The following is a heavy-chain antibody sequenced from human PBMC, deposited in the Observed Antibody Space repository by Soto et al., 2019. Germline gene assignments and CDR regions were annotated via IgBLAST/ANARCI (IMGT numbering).Heavy chain of an antibody. V-gene: IGHV1-24*01. J-gene: IGHJ6*03. CDR2: FDPEDGET. CDR1: GYTLTELS. Sequence: ASVKVSCKVSGYTLTELSMHWVRQAPGKGLEWMGGFDPEDGETIYAQKFQGRVTMTEDTSTDTAYMELSSLRSEDTAVYYCATGRNYYYYMDVWGKGPTVTVSS. CDR3: ATGRNYYYYMDV.